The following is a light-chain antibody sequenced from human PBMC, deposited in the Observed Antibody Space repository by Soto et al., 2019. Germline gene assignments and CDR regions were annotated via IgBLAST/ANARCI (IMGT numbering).Light chain of an antibody. CDR1: QSVSSY. Sequence: EIVLTQSPATLSLSRGERATRSCRASQSVSSYLLWYQQKPGQAPRLLIYDASNRATGIPARFSGSGSGTDFTLTISRLEPEDFAVYYCQQYGSSRRTFGQGTKVDIK. J-gene: IGKJ1*01. CDR3: QQYGSSRRT. CDR2: DAS. V-gene: IGKV3-20*01.